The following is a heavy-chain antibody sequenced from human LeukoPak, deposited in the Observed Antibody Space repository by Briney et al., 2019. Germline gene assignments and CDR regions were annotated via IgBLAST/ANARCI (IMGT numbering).Heavy chain of an antibody. J-gene: IGHJ4*02. CDR3: AISLGDDYGDYYFDY. V-gene: IGHV3-64*01. CDR2: ISSNGGST. Sequence: QPGGSLRLSCAASGFTFSSYAMHWVRQAPGKGLEYVSAISSNGGSTYYANSVKGRFTISRDNSKNTLYLQMGSPRAEDMAVYYCAISLGDDYGDYYFDYWGQGTLVTVSS. D-gene: IGHD4-17*01. CDR1: GFTFSSYA.